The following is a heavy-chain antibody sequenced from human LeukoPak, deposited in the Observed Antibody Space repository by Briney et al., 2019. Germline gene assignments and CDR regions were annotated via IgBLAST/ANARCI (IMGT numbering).Heavy chain of an antibody. J-gene: IGHJ4*02. V-gene: IGHV3-23*01. Sequence: GASLRLSCAASGFIFRNHAMNWVRQAPGQGLEWVSGVSASGGSTFNTDSVKGRFSISRDNSKNTLYLEMNSLRPEDTALYYCAKSLGNQGVIDYWGQGTLVTVSS. CDR2: VSASGGST. CDR3: AKSLGNQGVIDY. D-gene: IGHD3-10*01. CDR1: GFIFRNHA.